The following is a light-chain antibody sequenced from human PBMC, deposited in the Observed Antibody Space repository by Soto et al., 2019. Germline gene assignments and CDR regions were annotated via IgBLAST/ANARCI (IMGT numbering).Light chain of an antibody. Sequence: EIVMTQSPAILSLSPGETATLSCRASQSIATNLAWYQQRPGQAPRLLIYGASTRATDVPARFSGSVSGTEFILSITRLQYEDLAVYYCQQYNSWPPLFTFGPGTTLDL. J-gene: IGKJ3*01. CDR3: QQYNSWPPLFT. CDR1: QSIATN. V-gene: IGKV3D-15*01. CDR2: GAS.